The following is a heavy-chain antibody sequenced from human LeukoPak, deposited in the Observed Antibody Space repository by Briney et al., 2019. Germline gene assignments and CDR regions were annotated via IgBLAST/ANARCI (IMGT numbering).Heavy chain of an antibody. CDR1: GFTFSSYE. Sequence: GGSLRLSCAASGFTFSSYEMNWVRQAPGKGLEWVSYISSSGSTIYYAASVKGRFTISRDNAKNSLYQQMNSLRAEDTAVYYCAELGITMIGGVWGKGTTVTISS. D-gene: IGHD3-10*02. CDR2: ISSSGSTI. CDR3: AELGITMIGGV. J-gene: IGHJ6*04. V-gene: IGHV3-48*03.